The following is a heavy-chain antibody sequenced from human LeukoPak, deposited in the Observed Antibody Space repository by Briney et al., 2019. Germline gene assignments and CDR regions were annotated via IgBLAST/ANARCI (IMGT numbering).Heavy chain of an antibody. J-gene: IGHJ4*02. CDR1: GFSVSGNY. D-gene: IGHD4-11*01. Sequence: PGGSLILSCAGTGFSVSGNYMAWVRQAPGKGLEWVSTIYGGGSTYYADSVRGRFTISRDNSQNTLYLQMNNLRAEDTAVYHCARDIGGMTTEYYFDHWGQGTLVTVSS. CDR3: ARDIGGMTTEYYFDH. CDR2: IYGGGST. V-gene: IGHV3-53*01.